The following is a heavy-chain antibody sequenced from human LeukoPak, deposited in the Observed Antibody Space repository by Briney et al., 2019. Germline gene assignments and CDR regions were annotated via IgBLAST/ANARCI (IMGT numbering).Heavy chain of an antibody. CDR3: ARMLVARSAGWFDP. J-gene: IGHJ5*02. V-gene: IGHV4-34*01. Sequence: SETLSLTCAVYRGSFSGYWSWIRQPPGKGLEWIGEIHHSGSTNYNPSLKSRVTISVDKSKNQFSLKLSSVTAADTAVYYCARMLVARSAGWFDPWGQGTLVTVSS. D-gene: IGHD5-12*01. CDR1: RGSFSGY. CDR2: IHHSGST.